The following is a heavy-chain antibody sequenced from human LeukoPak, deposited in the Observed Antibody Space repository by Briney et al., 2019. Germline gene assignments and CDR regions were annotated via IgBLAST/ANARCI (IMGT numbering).Heavy chain of an antibody. Sequence: SQTLSLTCTVSGGSISSGDYYWSWIRQPPGKGLEWIGYTYDSVNTYYNASLKSRLTISIDTSKNQFSLRLSSVTAADTAVYYCARAGPRRTHDSGTYHWDYWGQGTLVTVSS. CDR3: ARAGPRRTHDSGTYHWDY. CDR1: GGSISSGDYY. J-gene: IGHJ4*02. D-gene: IGHD3-10*01. CDR2: TYDSVNT. V-gene: IGHV4-30-4*01.